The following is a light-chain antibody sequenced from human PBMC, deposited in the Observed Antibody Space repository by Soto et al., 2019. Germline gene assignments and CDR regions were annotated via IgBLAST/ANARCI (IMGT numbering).Light chain of an antibody. J-gene: IGLJ1*01. V-gene: IGLV2-14*03. CDR2: EVS. Sequence: QSALTQPASVSGSPGQSITISCTGTSSDVGAYDYVSWYQQHPDKAPKLMIYEVSNRPSGVSNRFSGSKSVNTATLTISGLQAEGEADYYCSSSTSSSTRVFGTGTKLTVL. CDR1: SSDVGAYDY. CDR3: SSSTSSSTRV.